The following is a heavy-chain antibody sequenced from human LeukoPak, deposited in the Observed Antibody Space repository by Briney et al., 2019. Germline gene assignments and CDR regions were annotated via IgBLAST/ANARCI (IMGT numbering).Heavy chain of an antibody. Sequence: PGGSLRLSCAASGFTVGSSDMHWVRHAPGKWLEWGALILYDGSNKNYADSVKGRFTISRDNSKNTLCRQMNSLRAGQRAVYYCARVQPSGDYAALDIWGQGTMVTVSS. CDR1: GFTVGSSD. D-gene: IGHD4-17*01. CDR3: ARVQPSGDYAALDI. V-gene: IGHV3-33*01. J-gene: IGHJ3*02. CDR2: ILYDGSNK.